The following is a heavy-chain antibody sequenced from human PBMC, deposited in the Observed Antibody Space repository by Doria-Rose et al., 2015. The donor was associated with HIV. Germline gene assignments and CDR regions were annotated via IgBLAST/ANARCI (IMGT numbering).Heavy chain of an antibody. D-gene: IGHD6-13*01. J-gene: IGHJ4*02. V-gene: IGHV2-26*01. CDR2: IFSDDER. Sequence: QITLKESGPVLVKPTETLTLTCTVSVVSLSSPGMGVSWIRQPPGKALEWLANIFSDDERSYKTSLQSRLTISSGTSKSQVVLTMTDMDPVDTATYYCARIKSSRWYHKYYFDFWGQGTLVIVSA. CDR1: VVSLSSPGMG. CDR3: ARIKSSRWYHKYYFDF.